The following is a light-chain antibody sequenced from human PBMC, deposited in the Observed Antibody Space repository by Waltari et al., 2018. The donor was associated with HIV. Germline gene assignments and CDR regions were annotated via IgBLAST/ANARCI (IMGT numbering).Light chain of an antibody. V-gene: IGLV3-21*02. CDR2: DDV. J-gene: IGLJ2*01. CDR3: QVWDRGYKEVV. Sequence: SYVLTQAPSVSVAPGQTAPISCGNIGRNSSQGYRQKPGLAPLLVVLDDVDRSSAIPARFSGARSGGRATLTISGVEAGDEADYYCQVWDRGYKEVVFGGGT. CDR1: NIGRNS.